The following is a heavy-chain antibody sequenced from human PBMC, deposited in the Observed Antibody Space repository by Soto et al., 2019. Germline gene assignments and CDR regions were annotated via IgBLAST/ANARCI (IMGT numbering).Heavy chain of an antibody. Sequence: GGSLRLSCAASGFTFSSYAMSWVRQAPGKGLEWVSAISGSGGSTYYADSVKGRFTISRDSSKNTLYLQMNSLRAEDTAVYYCAKGLVVYCSGGSWYSGGMDVWGQGTTVTVSS. V-gene: IGHV3-23*01. CDR1: GFTFSSYA. CDR3: AKGLVVYCSGGSWYSGGMDV. CDR2: ISGSGGST. J-gene: IGHJ6*01. D-gene: IGHD2-15*01.